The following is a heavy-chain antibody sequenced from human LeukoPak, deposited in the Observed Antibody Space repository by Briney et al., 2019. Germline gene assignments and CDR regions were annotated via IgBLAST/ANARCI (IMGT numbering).Heavy chain of an antibody. CDR1: GLTFSSYW. V-gene: IGHV3-7*03. CDR3: AKVSGTVTTGY. D-gene: IGHD4-17*01. J-gene: IGHJ4*02. Sequence: GGSLRLSCAASGLTFSSYWMTWVRQAPGKGLEWVANIGEDGSEKYYVDSVKGRFTISRDNAKNSLYLQMNSLRAEDTAVYYCAKVSGTVTTGYWGQGTLVTVSS. CDR2: IGEDGSEK.